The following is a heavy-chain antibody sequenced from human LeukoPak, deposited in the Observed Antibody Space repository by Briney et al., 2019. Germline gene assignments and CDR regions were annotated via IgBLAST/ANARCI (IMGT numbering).Heavy chain of an antibody. J-gene: IGHJ3*02. Sequence: RVASVKVSCTASGYTFTSYGISWVRQAPGQGLEWMGWISAYNGNTNYAQILQGRVTMTTDTSTSTAYMELRSLRSDDTAVYYCARAGIVVVVAATTDAFDIWGQGTMVTVSS. CDR1: GYTFTSYG. CDR3: ARAGIVVVVAATTDAFDI. CDR2: ISAYNGNT. D-gene: IGHD2-15*01. V-gene: IGHV1-18*04.